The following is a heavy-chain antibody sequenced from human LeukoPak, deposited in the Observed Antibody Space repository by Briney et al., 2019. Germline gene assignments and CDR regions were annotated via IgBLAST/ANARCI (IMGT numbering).Heavy chain of an antibody. Sequence: PGGSLRLSCAASGFTFSSYSMNWVRQAPGKGLEWVSSTSSSSSYIYYTDSVKGRFTISRDNAKNSLYLQMNSLRAEDTAVYYCAKDLSPDIVVVPAYWGQGTLVTVSS. CDR2: TSSSSSYI. V-gene: IGHV3-21*01. CDR1: GFTFSSYS. J-gene: IGHJ4*02. CDR3: AKDLSPDIVVVPAY. D-gene: IGHD2-2*01.